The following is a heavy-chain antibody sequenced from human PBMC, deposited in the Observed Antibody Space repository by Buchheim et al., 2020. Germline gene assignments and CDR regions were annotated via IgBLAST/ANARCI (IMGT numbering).Heavy chain of an antibody. CDR1: GGSISSSSYY. CDR2: IYYSGST. V-gene: IGHV4-39*01. CDR3: ARRMYDFWSGLYNYYGMDV. Sequence: QLQLQESGPGLVKPSETLSLTCTVSGGSISSSSYYWGWTRQPPGKGLEWIGSIYYSGSTYYNPSLKSRVTISVDTSKNQFSLKLSSVTAADTAVYYCARRMYDFWSGLYNYYGMDVWGQGTT. D-gene: IGHD3-3*01. J-gene: IGHJ6*02.